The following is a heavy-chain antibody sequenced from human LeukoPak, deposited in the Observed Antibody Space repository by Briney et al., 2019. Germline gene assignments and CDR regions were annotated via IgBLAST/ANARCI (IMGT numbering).Heavy chain of an antibody. CDR2: ISAYNGNT. CDR1: GYTFTSYG. Sequence: GASVKVSCKASGYTFTSYGISWVRQAPGQGLEWMGWISAYNGNTNYAQKLQGRVTMTTHTSTSTAYMELRSLRSDDTAVYYCARDPGTYVGYCFSTSCYDYFDYWGQGNLVTVSS. J-gene: IGHJ4*02. V-gene: IGHV1-18*01. D-gene: IGHD2-2*01. CDR3: ARDPGTYVGYCFSTSCYDYFDY.